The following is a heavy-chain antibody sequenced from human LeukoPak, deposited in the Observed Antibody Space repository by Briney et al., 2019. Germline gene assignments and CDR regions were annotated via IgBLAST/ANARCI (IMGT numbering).Heavy chain of an antibody. J-gene: IGHJ4*02. CDR1: GFTFSDYY. CDR2: ISSSGSTI. D-gene: IGHD3-10*01. V-gene: IGHV3-11*01. Sequence: GRSLRLSCAASGFTFSDYYMSWIRQAPGKGLEWVSYISSSGSTIYYADSVKGRFTISRDNAKNSLYLQMNSLRAEDTAVYYCARAALLFYGSGSYGDYFDYWGQGTLVTVSS. CDR3: ARAALLFYGSGSYGDYFDY.